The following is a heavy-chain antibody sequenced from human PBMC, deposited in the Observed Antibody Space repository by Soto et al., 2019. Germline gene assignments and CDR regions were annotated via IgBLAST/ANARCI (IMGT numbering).Heavy chain of an antibody. V-gene: IGHV4-59*08. CDR3: ARGYCSGGSCYSTFFDY. CDR2: IYYSGST. Sequence: QVQLQESGPGLVKPSETLSLTCTVSGGSISSYYCSWIRQPPGKGLEWIGYIYYSGSTNYNPSLKSRVTRSVDTSKNQFSLKLGSVTAADTAVYYCARGYCSGGSCYSTFFDYWGQGTLVTVSS. J-gene: IGHJ4*02. CDR1: GGSISSYY. D-gene: IGHD2-15*01.